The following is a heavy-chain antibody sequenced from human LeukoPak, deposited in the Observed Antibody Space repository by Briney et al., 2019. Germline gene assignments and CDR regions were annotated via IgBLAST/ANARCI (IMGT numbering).Heavy chain of an antibody. D-gene: IGHD1-26*01. CDR1: GYTFTSYY. V-gene: IGHV1-46*01. J-gene: IGHJ6*03. CDR2: IKPSGGST. CDR3: AGYSGSYNYYYYMDV. Sequence: ASVKVSCKASGYTFTSYYMHWVRSAPGQGLEWMGIIKPSGGSTSYARKFQGRLTMTRDMSTSTVYMELSSLRSEDTAVYYCAGYSGSYNYYYYMDVWGKGTTVTVSS.